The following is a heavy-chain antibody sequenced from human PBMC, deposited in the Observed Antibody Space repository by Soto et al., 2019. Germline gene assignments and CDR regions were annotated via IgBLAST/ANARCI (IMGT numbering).Heavy chain of an antibody. CDR2: IIPIFGTA. D-gene: IGHD3-22*01. V-gene: IGHV1-69*13. CDR3: STYYYDSSGYYPPFDY. CDR1: GGTFSSYA. Sequence: GASVKVSCKASGGTFSSYAISWVRHAPGQGLEWMGGIIPIFGTANYAQKFQGRVTITADESTSTAYMELSSLRSEDTAVYYCSTYYYDSSGYYPPFDYWGQGTLVTVSS. J-gene: IGHJ4*02.